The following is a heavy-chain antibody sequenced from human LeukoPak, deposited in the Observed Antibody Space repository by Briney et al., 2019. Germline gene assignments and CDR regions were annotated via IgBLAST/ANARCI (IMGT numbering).Heavy chain of an antibody. V-gene: IGHV3-23*01. CDR1: GFTFSGYA. D-gene: IGHD6-19*01. J-gene: IGHJ4*02. CDR3: AKAYNSGWYGIHFFDY. CDR2: ISGSGGST. Sequence: GGSLRLSCVASGFTFSGYAMSWVRQSPGKGLEWVSSISGSGGSTYYADSVKGRFTISRDNSKNTLYLQMNSLRAEDTAVYYCAKAYNSGWYGIHFFDYWGQGTLVTVSS.